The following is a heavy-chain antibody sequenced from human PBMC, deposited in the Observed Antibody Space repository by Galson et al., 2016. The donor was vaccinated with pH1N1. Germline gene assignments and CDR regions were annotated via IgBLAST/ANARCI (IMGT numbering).Heavy chain of an antibody. D-gene: IGHD3-9*01. J-gene: IGHJ4*02. Sequence: SLRLSCAVSGFTFDSHEMNWVRQAPGKGLEWVASISSGGNTMFYADSVKGRFIISRDKAKNSLYLQMNRRSVEDTAVYYCAVAYYDPLTRFSGSVDYWGQGTLVTVSS. CDR1: GFTFDSHE. CDR3: AVAYYDPLTRFSGSVDY. V-gene: IGHV3-48*03. CDR2: ISSGGNTM.